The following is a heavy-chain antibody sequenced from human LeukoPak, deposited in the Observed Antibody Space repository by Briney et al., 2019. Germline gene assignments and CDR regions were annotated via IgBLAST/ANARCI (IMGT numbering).Heavy chain of an antibody. CDR1: GASVGSAGYY. Sequence: PSETLSLTCTVSGASVGSAGYYWSWIRQPPGGGLEWIGYIYYSGSTNYNPSLKSRVTISVDTSKNQFSLKLSSVTAADTAVYYCARVVYAGAPYFDYWGQGTLVTVSS. D-gene: IGHD2-8*02. CDR2: IYYSGST. J-gene: IGHJ4*02. V-gene: IGHV4-61*08. CDR3: ARVVYAGAPYFDY.